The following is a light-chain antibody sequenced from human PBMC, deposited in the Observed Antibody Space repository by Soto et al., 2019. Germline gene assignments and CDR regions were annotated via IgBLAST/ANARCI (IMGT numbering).Light chain of an antibody. CDR2: DAS. V-gene: IGKV3-11*01. Sequence: EIVLTQSPATLSLSPGERATLSCRASQSVSSYLAWYQQKPGQAPRLLIYDASNRATGIPARFSGRGSGTDFTLTISSLEPEDFAVYYCQQRSNWPPLTIGGGTKVEIK. J-gene: IGKJ4*01. CDR3: QQRSNWPPLT. CDR1: QSVSSY.